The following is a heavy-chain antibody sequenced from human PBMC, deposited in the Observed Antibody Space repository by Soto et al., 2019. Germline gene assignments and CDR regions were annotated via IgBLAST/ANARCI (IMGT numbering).Heavy chain of an antibody. J-gene: IGHJ6*02. CDR2: ISSSGDAI. D-gene: IGHD6-13*01. Sequence: EVQLVESGGDLVQPGGSLRLSCAASGFIFSDYTMTWVRQAPGRGLEFVSHISSSGDAIFYAESVKGRFTVSRDNAMNSLYLQMNSLRDDDTAGYFCARDHGGSTWFVGVYYFFGMDVWGQGTAVTVSS. CDR1: GFIFSDYT. V-gene: IGHV3-48*02. CDR3: ARDHGGSTWFVGVYYFFGMDV.